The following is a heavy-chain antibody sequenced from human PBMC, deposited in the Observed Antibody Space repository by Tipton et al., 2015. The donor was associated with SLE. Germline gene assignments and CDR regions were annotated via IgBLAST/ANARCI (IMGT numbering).Heavy chain of an antibody. CDR2: IYSGGGT. CDR3: ARDLIAVAGYGMDV. CDR1: GFTFSSHA. V-gene: IGHV3-23*03. D-gene: IGHD6-19*01. J-gene: IGHJ6*02. Sequence: SLRLSCVASGFTFSSHAMTWIRQAPGKGLEWVSIIYSGGGTYYADSVKGRFTISRDNSKSTLFLQMNSLRAEDTAVYYCARDLIAVAGYGMDVWGQGTTVTVSS.